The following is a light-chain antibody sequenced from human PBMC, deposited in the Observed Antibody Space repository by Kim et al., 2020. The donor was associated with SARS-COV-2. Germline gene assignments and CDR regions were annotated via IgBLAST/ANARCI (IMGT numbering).Light chain of an antibody. CDR3: QQYDNLPRT. Sequence: DIQMTQSPSSLSASVGDRVTITCQASQDTSNYLNWYQQKPGKAPKLLIYDASNLETGVPSMFSGSGSGTDFTFTISSLQPEDIATYYCQQYDNLPRTFGQGTKLEI. CDR2: DAS. J-gene: IGKJ2*01. V-gene: IGKV1-33*01. CDR1: QDTSNY.